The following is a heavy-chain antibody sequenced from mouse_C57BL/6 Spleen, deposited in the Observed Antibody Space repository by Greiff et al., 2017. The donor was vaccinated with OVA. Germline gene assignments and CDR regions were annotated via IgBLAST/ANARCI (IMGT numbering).Heavy chain of an antibody. CDR2: INPYNGGT. V-gene: IGHV1-19*01. J-gene: IGHJ2*01. CDR1: GYTFTDYY. Sequence: EVQLQQSGPVLVKPGASVKMSCKASGYTFTDYYMNWVKQSHGKGLEWIGVINPYNGGTSYNQKFKGKATLTVDKSSSTAYMELNSLTSEDSAVYYCARRGYYGPPFYFDYWGQGTTLTVSS. CDR3: ARRGYYGPPFYFDY. D-gene: IGHD2-1*01.